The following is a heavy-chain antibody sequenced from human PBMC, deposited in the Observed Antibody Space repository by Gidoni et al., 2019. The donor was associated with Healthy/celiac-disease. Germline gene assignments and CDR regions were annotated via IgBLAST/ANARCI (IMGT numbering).Heavy chain of an antibody. CDR2: IIPILGIA. V-gene: IGHV1-69*09. CDR3: VYLEYSSSWLQFDY. D-gene: IGHD6-13*01. Sequence: QVQLVQSGAEVKKPGSSVKVSCKASGGTFSSYAISWVRQAPGQGPEWMGRIIPILGIANYAQKFQGRVTITADKSTSTAYMELSSLRSEDTAVYYCVYLEYSSSWLQFDYWGQGTLVTVSS. J-gene: IGHJ4*02. CDR1: GGTFSSYA.